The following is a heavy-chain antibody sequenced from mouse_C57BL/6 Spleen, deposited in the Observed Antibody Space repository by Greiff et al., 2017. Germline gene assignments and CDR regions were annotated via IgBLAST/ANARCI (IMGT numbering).Heavy chain of an antibody. CDR1: GYTFTDYN. D-gene: IGHD2-4*01. J-gene: IGHJ2*01. CDR2: INPNNGGT. V-gene: IGHV1-18*01. Sequence: EVQLHQSGPELVKPGASVKIPCKASGYTFTDYNMDWVKQSHGKSLEWIGDINPNNGGTIYNQKFKGKATLTVDKSSSTAYMELRSLTSEDTAVYYCARYYDYDGGDYFDYWGQGTTLTVSS. CDR3: ARYYDYDGGDYFDY.